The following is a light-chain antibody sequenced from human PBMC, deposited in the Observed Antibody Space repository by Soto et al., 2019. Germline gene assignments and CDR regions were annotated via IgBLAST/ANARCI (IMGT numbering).Light chain of an antibody. CDR1: QDISNY. V-gene: IGKV1-33*01. Sequence: IQMTQSPSVLSASVGDRFTVTCQASQDISNYLNWYQQKPGKAPKVLIYDASKLETGVPSRFSGSGSGTHFTFTISSLQPEDIATYCCQQYDNLHLTFDQGTRLEIK. CDR3: QQYDNLHLT. J-gene: IGKJ5*01. CDR2: DAS.